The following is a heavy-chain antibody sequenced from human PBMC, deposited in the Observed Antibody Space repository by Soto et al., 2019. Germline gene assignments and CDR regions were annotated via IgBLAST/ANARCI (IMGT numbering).Heavy chain of an antibody. J-gene: IGHJ4*02. CDR3: ARGLTTVTAANFDY. D-gene: IGHD4-17*01. V-gene: IGHV1-2*02. CDR1: GYTFTGYY. Sequence: GASVKVSCKASGYTFTGYYMHWVRQAPGQGLEWMGWINPNSGGTNYAQKFQGRVTMTRDTSISTAYMELSRLRSDDTAVYYCARGLTTVTAANFDYWGQGTLVTVSS. CDR2: INPNSGGT.